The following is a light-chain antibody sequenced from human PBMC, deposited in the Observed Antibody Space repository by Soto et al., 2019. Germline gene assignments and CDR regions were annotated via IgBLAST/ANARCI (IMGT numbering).Light chain of an antibody. Sequence: QSALTQPASVSGSPGQSITISCTGTSSDVGAYNYVSWYQQYPGKAPKLIIYDVSNRPSGVSDRFSAYKSANTASLTISGLPAEDEAQYYCSSSARTSTLLFGGGTKVTVL. CDR2: DVS. J-gene: IGLJ2*01. V-gene: IGLV2-14*03. CDR1: SSDVGAYNY. CDR3: SSSARTSTLL.